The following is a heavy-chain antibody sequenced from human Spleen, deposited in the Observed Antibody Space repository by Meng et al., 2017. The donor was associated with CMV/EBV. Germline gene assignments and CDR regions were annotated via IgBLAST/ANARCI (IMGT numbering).Heavy chain of an antibody. CDR3: ARGAHYDFWSGPLGFDP. Sequence: GSLRLSCAASGFTFSDFYMAWIRQPPGKGLEWIGSIYYSGTTYYNPSLKSGVTISVDTSKNQFSLKPSSVTAADTAVYYCARGAHYDFWSGPLGFDPWGQGTLVTVSS. CDR1: GFTFSDFY. V-gene: IGHV4-38-2*01. CDR2: IYYSGTT. D-gene: IGHD3-3*01. J-gene: IGHJ5*02.